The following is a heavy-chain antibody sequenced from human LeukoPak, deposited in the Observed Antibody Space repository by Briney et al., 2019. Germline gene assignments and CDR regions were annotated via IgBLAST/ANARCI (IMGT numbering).Heavy chain of an antibody. J-gene: IGHJ5*02. CDR1: GYTFTSYG. V-gene: IGHV1-18*01. CDR2: ISAYNGNT. CDR3: ARDDYYGSGSYYNCWFDP. Sequence: ASVKVSCKASGYTFTSYGISWVRQAPGQGLEWMGWISAYNGNTNYAQKLQGRVTMTTDTSTSTAYMELRSLRSGDTAVYYCARDDYYGSGSYYNCWFDPWGQGTLVTVSS. D-gene: IGHD3-10*01.